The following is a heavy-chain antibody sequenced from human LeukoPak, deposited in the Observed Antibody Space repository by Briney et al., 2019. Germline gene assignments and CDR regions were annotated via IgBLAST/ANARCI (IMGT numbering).Heavy chain of an antibody. CDR2: IYYTGTT. V-gene: IGHV4-39*01. CDR3: AKHRRYSFLDY. J-gene: IGHJ4*02. Sequence: SETLSLTCIVSGASLASTSYYWGWVRQPPGRGLEWIGSIYYTGTTYYNPSLESRVTISVDTSKNHFFLKLRAVTAADTSVYYCAKHRRYSFLDYWGQGSLVTVSS. CDR1: GASLASTSYY. D-gene: IGHD5-18*01.